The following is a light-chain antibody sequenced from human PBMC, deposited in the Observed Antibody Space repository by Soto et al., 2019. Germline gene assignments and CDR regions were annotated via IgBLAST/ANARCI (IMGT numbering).Light chain of an antibody. CDR1: QSLVYSDGNTY. CDR2: KVA. Sequence: DVVMTQSPLSLPVTLGQPASISCRSSQSLVYSDGNTYLNWFQQRPRQAPRGLVDKVANRDSGVXDXXSGSGLGADFAQKSSGVEAEDVGVYYCMQSTQWPRTFGQGTKLEIE. V-gene: IGKV2-30*01. J-gene: IGKJ2*01. CDR3: MQSTQWPRT.